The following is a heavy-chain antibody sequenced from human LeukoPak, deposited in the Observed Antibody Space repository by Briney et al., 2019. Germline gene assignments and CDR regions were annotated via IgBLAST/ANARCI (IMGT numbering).Heavy chain of an antibody. Sequence: PGGSLRLSCAASGFTFSSYWMHWVRQAPGKGLVWVSRINSDGSSTSYADSVKGRFTISRDNAKNTLYLQMNSLRAEDTAVYYCARDCEVQEGRTVTMGMGGLDWGQGTLVTVSS. CDR2: INSDGSST. V-gene: IGHV3-74*01. J-gene: IGHJ4*02. CDR1: GFTFSSYW. CDR3: ARDCEVQEGRTVTMGMGGLD. D-gene: IGHD4-17*01.